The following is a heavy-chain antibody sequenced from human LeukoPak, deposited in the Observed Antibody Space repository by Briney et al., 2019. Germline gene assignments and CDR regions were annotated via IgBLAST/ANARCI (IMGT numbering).Heavy chain of an antibody. CDR1: GFTFSSYA. D-gene: IGHD3-22*01. V-gene: IGHV3-23*01. CDR3: AKMLLIYYDTSGGAFDI. J-gene: IGHJ3*02. CDR2: ISGSGGST. Sequence: GALRLSCAASGFTFSSYAMSWVRQAPGKGLEWVSAISGSGGSTYYADSVKGRFTISRDNSKNTLYLQMNSLRAEDTAVYYCAKMLLIYYDTSGGAFDIWGQGTMVTVSS.